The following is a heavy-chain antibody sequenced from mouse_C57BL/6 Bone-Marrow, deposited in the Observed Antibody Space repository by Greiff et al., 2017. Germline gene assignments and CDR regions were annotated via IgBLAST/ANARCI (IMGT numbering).Heavy chain of an antibody. J-gene: IGHJ2*01. Sequence: VQLQQPGAELVMPGASVKLSCKASGYTFTSYWMHWVKQRPGQGLEWIGEIDPSDSYTNYNQKFKGKSTLTVGKSSSTAYMQLSSLTSEDSAVYYCARDDYDYFDYWGQGTTLTVSS. CDR2: IDPSDSYT. D-gene: IGHD2-4*01. V-gene: IGHV1-69*01. CDR1: GYTFTSYW. CDR3: ARDDYDYFDY.